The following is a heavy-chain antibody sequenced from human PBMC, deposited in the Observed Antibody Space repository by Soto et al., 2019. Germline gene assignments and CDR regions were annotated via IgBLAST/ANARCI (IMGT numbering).Heavy chain of an antibody. Sequence: SETLSLTCTVSGGSISSSSCYWGWIRQPPGKGLEWIGSIYYSGSTYYNPSLKSRVTISVDTSKNQFSLKLTSVTAADTAVYYCARSRGSTRSFDYWGQGTMVTVYS. CDR2: IYYSGST. J-gene: IGHJ4*02. CDR3: ARSRGSTRSFDY. V-gene: IGHV4-39*07. D-gene: IGHD2-15*01. CDR1: GGSISSSSCY.